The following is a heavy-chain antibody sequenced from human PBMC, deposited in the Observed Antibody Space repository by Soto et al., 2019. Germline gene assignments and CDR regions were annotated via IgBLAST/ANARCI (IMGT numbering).Heavy chain of an antibody. D-gene: IGHD6-13*01. CDR3: ARGNLAASGTFDY. V-gene: IGHV3-48*02. Sequence: GGSLRLSCAASGFTFSSYSMNWVRQAPGKGLEWISYISSSSDAKYYADSVEGRFTISRDNAKDSLFLQLTSLRDEDTAVFYCARGNLAASGTFDYWGQGTLVTVSS. CDR1: GFTFSSYS. J-gene: IGHJ4*02. CDR2: ISSSSDAK.